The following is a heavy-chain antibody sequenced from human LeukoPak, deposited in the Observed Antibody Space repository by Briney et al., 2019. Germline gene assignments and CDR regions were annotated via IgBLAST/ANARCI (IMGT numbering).Heavy chain of an antibody. CDR3: ASHYGSGSFYSPFDY. J-gene: IGHJ4*02. CDR1: GGSFSGYY. D-gene: IGHD3-10*01. V-gene: IGHV4-34*01. Sequence: PSETLSLTCAVYGGSFSGYYWSWIRQPPGKGLEWIGEIYHSGSTNYNPSLKSRVTISLDTSKNQFSLKLNSVTAADTAVYYCASHYGSGSFYSPFDYWGQGTLVTVSS. CDR2: IYHSGST.